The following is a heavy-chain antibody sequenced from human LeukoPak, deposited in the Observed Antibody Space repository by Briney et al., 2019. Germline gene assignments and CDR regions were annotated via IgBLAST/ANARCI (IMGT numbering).Heavy chain of an antibody. J-gene: IGHJ4*02. D-gene: IGHD1-26*01. Sequence: ASVKVSCKASGYTFTSYDINWVRQATGQGLEWMGWMNPISGNTGYAQKFQGRVTMTRNTSISTAYMELSSLRSEDTAVYYCGRDAVQPHVGSFVDYWGQGTLVTVSS. V-gene: IGHV1-8*01. CDR3: GRDAVQPHVGSFVDY. CDR2: MNPISGNT. CDR1: GYTFTSYD.